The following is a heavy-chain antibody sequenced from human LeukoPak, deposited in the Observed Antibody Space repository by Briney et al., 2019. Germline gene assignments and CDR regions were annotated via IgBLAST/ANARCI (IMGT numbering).Heavy chain of an antibody. J-gene: IGHJ3*02. D-gene: IGHD1-26*01. CDR1: GDNFTNYW. V-gene: IGHV5-51*01. CDR2: IYPGDSDT. CDR3: ARRKVGATVFGAFDI. Sequence: KPGESLKISCRGSGDNFTNYWIAWVRHTPGKGLEWMGIIYPGDSDTRYSPSFQGQVTISADKSISTAYLQWSSLKASDTAMYYCARRKVGATVFGAFDIWGQGTMVTVSS.